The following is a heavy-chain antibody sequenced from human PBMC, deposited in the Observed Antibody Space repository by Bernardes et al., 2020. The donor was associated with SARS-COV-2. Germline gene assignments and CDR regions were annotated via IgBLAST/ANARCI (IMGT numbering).Heavy chain of an antibody. CDR1: GFTFSTFA. Sequence: GGSLRLSCAASGFTFSTFAMNWVRQAPGKGLEWVSAISGSGGSTYYADSVKGRFTVSRDNSRTTLYLQMNSLRAEDTAIYYCAKDIGTHYGGSRYWYFDLWGRGTLVTVSS. V-gene: IGHV3-23*01. CDR3: AKDIGTHYGGSRYWYFDL. D-gene: IGHD4-17*01. J-gene: IGHJ2*01. CDR2: ISGSGGST.